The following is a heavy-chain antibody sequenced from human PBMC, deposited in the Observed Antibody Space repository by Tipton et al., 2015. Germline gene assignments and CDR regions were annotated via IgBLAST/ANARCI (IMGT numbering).Heavy chain of an antibody. CDR1: GGSISSSSYY. Sequence: LRLSCTVSGGSISSSSYYWGWIRQPPGKGLEWIGSIYYSGSTYYNPSLKSRVTISVDTSKNQFSLKLSSVTAADTAVYYCARHLYYYYYGMDVWGQGTTVTVSS. J-gene: IGHJ6*02. V-gene: IGHV4-39*01. CDR2: IYYSGST. CDR3: ARHLYYYYYGMDV.